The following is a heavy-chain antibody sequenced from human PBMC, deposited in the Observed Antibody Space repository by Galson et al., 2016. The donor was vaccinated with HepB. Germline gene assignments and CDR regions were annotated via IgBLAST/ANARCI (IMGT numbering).Heavy chain of an antibody. J-gene: IGHJ6*04. Sequence: SLRLSCAASGFTFSTSAVHWVRQAPGKGLEWVAVISSDGSNQFYADSVTGRFPISSDNSKDTLYLQMNSLRAEDTAVYYCVQGSTAPAVWGKGTTVTVSS. D-gene: IGHD1-26*01. V-gene: IGHV3-30-3*01. CDR1: GFTFSTSA. CDR2: ISSDGSNQ. CDR3: VQGSTAPAV.